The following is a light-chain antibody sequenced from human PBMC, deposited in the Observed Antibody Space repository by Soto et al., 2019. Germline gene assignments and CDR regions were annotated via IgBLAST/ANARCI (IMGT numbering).Light chain of an antibody. Sequence: EIVLTQSPGTLSLSPGERATLSCRASQSFSSSYLAWYQQKPGQAPRLLIYGASSRATGIPDRFSGSGSGTDFTLTISRLEPEDFAVYYCQQYETFGQGTKVEI. CDR1: QSFSSSY. CDR3: QQYET. V-gene: IGKV3-20*01. CDR2: GAS. J-gene: IGKJ1*01.